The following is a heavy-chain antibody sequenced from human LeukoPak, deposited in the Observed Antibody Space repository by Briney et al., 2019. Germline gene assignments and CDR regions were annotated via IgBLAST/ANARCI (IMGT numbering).Heavy chain of an antibody. D-gene: IGHD3-10*01. CDR3: ARDHSIYFYGSGSFADY. V-gene: IGHV1-18*01. Sequence: ASVKVSCKASGYRFTNYGISWVRQAPGQGLEWMGWISTYNGNTNYPENLQGRVTLTTDTSTSTVYMELRSLRSDDTAVYYCARDHSIYFYGSGSFADYCGQGNLVTVSS. CDR2: ISTYNGNT. CDR1: GYRFTNYG. J-gene: IGHJ4*02.